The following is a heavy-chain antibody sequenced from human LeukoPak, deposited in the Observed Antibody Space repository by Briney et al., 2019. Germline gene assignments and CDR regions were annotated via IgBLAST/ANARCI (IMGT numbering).Heavy chain of an antibody. Sequence: ASVKVSCKASGYTFTGYYMHWVRQAPGQGPEWMGWINPNSGGTNYAQKFQGRVTMTRDTSISTAYMELSRLRSDDTAVYYCARGTPAPWYYYDSSGYSTPDYWGQGTLVTVSS. J-gene: IGHJ4*02. CDR1: GYTFTGYY. D-gene: IGHD3-22*01. CDR3: ARGTPAPWYYYDSSGYSTPDY. CDR2: INPNSGGT. V-gene: IGHV1-2*02.